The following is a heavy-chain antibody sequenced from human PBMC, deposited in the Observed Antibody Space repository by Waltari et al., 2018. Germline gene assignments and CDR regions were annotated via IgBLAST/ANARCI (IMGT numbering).Heavy chain of an antibody. V-gene: IGHV1-2*02. J-gene: IGHJ4*02. D-gene: IGHD2-2*01. CDR1: GYTFTGYY. CDR3: ASAVRYCSSTSCPGAFDY. Sequence: QVQLVQSGAEVKKPGASVKVSCKASGYTFTGYYMHWVRQAPGQGLECMGWINPNRGGTNSAQKFQGRGTMTRDTSIGTAYMELSRLRSDDTAVYYCASAVRYCSSTSCPGAFDYWGQGTLVTVSS. CDR2: INPNRGGT.